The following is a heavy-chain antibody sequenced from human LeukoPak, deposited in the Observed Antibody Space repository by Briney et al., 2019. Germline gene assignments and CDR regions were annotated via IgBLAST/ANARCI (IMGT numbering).Heavy chain of an antibody. CDR1: GGSLSGYY. Sequence: SETLSLTCAVYGGSLSGYYWSWIRQPPGKGLEWIGEINHSGSTNYNPSLKSRVTISVDTSKNQFSLKLSSVTAADTAVYYCARGRLPSTYYYDSSGYYSDYWGQGTLVTVSS. CDR3: ARGRLPSTYYYDSSGYYSDY. V-gene: IGHV4-34*01. J-gene: IGHJ4*02. CDR2: INHSGST. D-gene: IGHD3-22*01.